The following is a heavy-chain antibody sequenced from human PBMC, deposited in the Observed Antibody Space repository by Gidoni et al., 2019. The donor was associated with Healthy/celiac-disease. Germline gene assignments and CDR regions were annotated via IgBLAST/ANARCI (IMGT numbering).Heavy chain of an antibody. Sequence: QVQLQQSGPGLVKPSQTLSLTCAISGDSVSSNSAAWNWIRQSPSRGLEWLGRTYYRSKWYNDYAVSVKSRITINPDTSKNQFSLQLNSVTPEDTAVYYCASGQRITIFGVVIGRGGMDVWGQGTTVTVSS. CDR1: GDSVSSNSAA. CDR3: ASGQRITIFGVVIGRGGMDV. CDR2: TYYRSKWYN. V-gene: IGHV6-1*01. J-gene: IGHJ6*02. D-gene: IGHD3-3*01.